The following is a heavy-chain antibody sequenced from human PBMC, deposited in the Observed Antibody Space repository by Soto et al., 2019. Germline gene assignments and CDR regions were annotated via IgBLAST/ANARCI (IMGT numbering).Heavy chain of an antibody. CDR3: ARGWFGPDV. D-gene: IGHD3-10*01. Sequence: EVQLVESGGGLVQPGGSLRLSCAASEFTFSGRSVQWFRQAPGKGLVWVSGIDKVGTDSTYADSVKGRFTSSRDNAKNTVYLQMNSLRVEDTAVYYCARGWFGPDVWGKGTTVTVSS. V-gene: IGHV3-74*01. J-gene: IGHJ6*03. CDR2: IDKVGTDS. CDR1: EFTFSGRS.